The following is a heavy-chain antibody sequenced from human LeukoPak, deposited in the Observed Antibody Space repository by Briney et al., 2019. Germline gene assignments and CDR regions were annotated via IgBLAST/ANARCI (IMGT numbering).Heavy chain of an antibody. D-gene: IGHD3-3*01. CDR2: ISGGGGGI. CDR1: GFTFSSYA. V-gene: IGHV3-23*01. Sequence: PGGSLRLSCAASGFTFSSYAMSWVRQAPGKGLEWVSGISGGGGGIYSADSVKGRFTISRDNSKNTLYLQMNSLRAEDTAVYYCARRSDYFDCWGQGTLVTVSS. J-gene: IGHJ4*02. CDR3: ARRSDYFDC.